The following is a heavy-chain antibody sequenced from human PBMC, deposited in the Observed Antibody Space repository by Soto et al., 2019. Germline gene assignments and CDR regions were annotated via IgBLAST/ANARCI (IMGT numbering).Heavy chain of an antibody. V-gene: IGHV2-5*02. CDR2: IYWDGDR. Sequence: SGPTLVNPTQTLTLACTYSGFSLTTGGMGVGWIRQPPGKAPEWLALIYWDGDRRYRPSLMSRLTIAKDTSKNQVVLTMTNMDPVDTATYYCVHSRCGGDCLQSYSSHYYYGMDIRGQGTTVTVSS. CDR1: GFSLTTGGMG. D-gene: IGHD2-21*02. J-gene: IGHJ6*02. CDR3: VHSRCGGDCLQSYSSHYYYGMDI.